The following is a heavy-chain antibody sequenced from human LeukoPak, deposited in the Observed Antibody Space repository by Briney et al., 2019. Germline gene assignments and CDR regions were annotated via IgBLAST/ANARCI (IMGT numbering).Heavy chain of an antibody. CDR1: GFTFSSYN. Sequence: PGGSLRLSCAASGFTFSSYNMNWVRQAPGKGLEWVSSISTSSSYIYYADSVKGRFTISRDNARNSLYLQMNSLRAEDTAVYYCARPDLIYYDSSGYLLDAFDIWGQGTMVTVSS. V-gene: IGHV3-21*01. D-gene: IGHD3-22*01. J-gene: IGHJ3*02. CDR2: ISTSSSYI. CDR3: ARPDLIYYDSSGYLLDAFDI.